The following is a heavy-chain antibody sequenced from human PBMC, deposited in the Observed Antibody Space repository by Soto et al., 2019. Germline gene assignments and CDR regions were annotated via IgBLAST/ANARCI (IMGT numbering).Heavy chain of an antibody. J-gene: IGHJ4*02. CDR2: INPSSGGT. CDR1: GFTFTDYY. D-gene: IGHD2-15*01. Sequence: QVQLVQSGAEVKKPGASVKVSCEASGFTFTDYYIHWVRQSPGQGLEWMGWINPSSGGTKSAQQFQGRVTMTRDTSISAAYMELSGLTSADTAVYYCVGGKFRGSWGQGALVTVSS. V-gene: IGHV1-2*02. CDR3: VGGKFRGS.